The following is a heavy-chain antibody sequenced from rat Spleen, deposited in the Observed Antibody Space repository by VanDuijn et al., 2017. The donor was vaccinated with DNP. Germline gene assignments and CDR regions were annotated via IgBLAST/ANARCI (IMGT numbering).Heavy chain of an antibody. J-gene: IGHJ2*01. CDR1: GFTFSDYN. CDR2: ISYDGSST. V-gene: IGHV5-7*01. Sequence: EVQLVESGGGLVQPGRSLKLSCAASGFTFSDYNMVWVRQAPKKGLEWVETISYDGSSTYYRGSVKGRFTISRDNAKNTQYLQMDSLRSEDTATYYCARHVGGSYYYPDYWGQGVMVTVSS. D-gene: IGHD1-12*02. CDR3: ARHVGGSYYYPDY.